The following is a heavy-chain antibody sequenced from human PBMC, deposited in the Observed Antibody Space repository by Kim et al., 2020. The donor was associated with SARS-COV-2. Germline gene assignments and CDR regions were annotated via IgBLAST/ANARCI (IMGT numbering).Heavy chain of an antibody. CDR3: ARAGRDILTGYIWYFDL. CDR1: GGSFSGYY. Sequence: SETLSLTCAVYGGSFSGYYWSWIRQPPGKGLEWIGEINHSGSTNYNPSLKSRVTISVDTSKNQFSLKLSSVTAADTAVYYCARAGRDILTGYIWYFDLWGRGTLVTVSS. V-gene: IGHV4-34*01. J-gene: IGHJ2*01. CDR2: INHSGST. D-gene: IGHD3-9*01.